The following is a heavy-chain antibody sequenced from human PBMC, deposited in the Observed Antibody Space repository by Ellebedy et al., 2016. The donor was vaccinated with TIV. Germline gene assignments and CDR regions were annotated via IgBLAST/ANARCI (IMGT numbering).Heavy chain of an antibody. D-gene: IGHD3-22*01. CDR1: GFTFSSYA. Sequence: GGSLRLSXAASGFTFSSYAMSWVRQAPGKGLEWVSGISGSGGSTYYADSVKGRFTISRDNSKNTLYLQMNSLRAEDTAVYYCAKRGPYYDSSGYYYPFDYWGQGTLVTVSS. CDR3: AKRGPYYDSSGYYYPFDY. J-gene: IGHJ4*02. V-gene: IGHV3-23*01. CDR2: ISGSGGST.